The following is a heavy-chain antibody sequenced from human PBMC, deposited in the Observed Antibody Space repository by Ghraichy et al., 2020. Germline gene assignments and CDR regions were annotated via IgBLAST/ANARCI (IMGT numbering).Heavy chain of an antibody. D-gene: IGHD6-13*01. CDR1: GFTFTTYY. V-gene: IGHV3-7*03. J-gene: IGHJ5*02. CDR3: ARDLIPFYSSSWFS. Sequence: GSLRLSCAASGFTFTTYYMTWVRQAPGKGLEWVANVKEDGSEKFYVDSVKGRFTVSRDNAKNALYLQMNSLRADDTAVYYCARDLIPFYSSSWFSWGQGTLVTVSS. CDR2: VKEDGSEK.